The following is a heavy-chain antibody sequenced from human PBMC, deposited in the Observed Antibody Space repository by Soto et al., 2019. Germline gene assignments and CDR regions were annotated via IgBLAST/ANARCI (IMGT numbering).Heavy chain of an antibody. Sequence: SETLSLTCTVSGGSISSYYWSWIRQPPGKGLEWIGYIYNSGSTNYNPSLKSRVTISVYTSKNQFSLKLSSVTAADTAVYYCAYGDSRGPFDSWGQGTLVTVSS. CDR2: IYNSGST. D-gene: IGHD4-17*01. V-gene: IGHV4-59*01. CDR3: AYGDSRGPFDS. CDR1: GGSISSYY. J-gene: IGHJ4*02.